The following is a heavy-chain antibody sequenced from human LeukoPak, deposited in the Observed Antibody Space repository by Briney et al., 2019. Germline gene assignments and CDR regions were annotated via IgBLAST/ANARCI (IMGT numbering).Heavy chain of an antibody. CDR1: GDSVSSTSDN. V-gene: IGHV4-39*07. J-gene: IGHJ6*03. Sequence: SETLSLTCSVSGDSVSSTSDNWGWIRQPPGKGLEWIGNIYYTGSTYYNPSLKSRVTMSVDTSNNQFSLKLSSVTAADTAVYFCARGRVSSSTWYSTYYYYFYMDVWGKGTTVTVSS. D-gene: IGHD1-1*01. CDR3: ARGRVSSSTWYSTYYYYFYMDV. CDR2: IYYTGST.